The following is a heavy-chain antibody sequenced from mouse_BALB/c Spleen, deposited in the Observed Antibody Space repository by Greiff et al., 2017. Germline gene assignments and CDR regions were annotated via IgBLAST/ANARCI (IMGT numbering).Heavy chain of an antibody. CDR2: IWAGGST. CDR1: GFSLTSYG. Sequence: VMLVESGPGLVAPSQSLSITCTVSGFSLTSYGVHWVRQPPGKGLEWLGVIWAGGSTNYNSALMSRLSISKDNSKSQVFLKMNSLQTDDTAMYYCARGGYDGVLYAMDYWGQGTSVTVSS. CDR3: ARGGYDGVLYAMDY. V-gene: IGHV2-9*02. D-gene: IGHD2-2*01. J-gene: IGHJ4*01.